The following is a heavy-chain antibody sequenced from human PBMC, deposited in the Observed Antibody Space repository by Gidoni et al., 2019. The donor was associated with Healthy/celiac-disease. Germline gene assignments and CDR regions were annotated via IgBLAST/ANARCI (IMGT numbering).Heavy chain of an antibody. D-gene: IGHD6-19*01. CDR1: GGSISSYY. J-gene: IGHJ6*02. V-gene: IGHV4-59*08. CDR2: IYYSGST. CDR3: ARHAAEKGIAVATPGGDYYYYGMDV. Sequence: QVQLQESGPGLVKPSETLSLTCPVSGGSISSYYWSWIRQPPGKGLEWIGYIYYSGSTNYNPSLKSRVTISVDTSKNQFSLKLSSVTAADTAVYYCARHAAEKGIAVATPGGDYYYYGMDVWGQGTTVTVSS.